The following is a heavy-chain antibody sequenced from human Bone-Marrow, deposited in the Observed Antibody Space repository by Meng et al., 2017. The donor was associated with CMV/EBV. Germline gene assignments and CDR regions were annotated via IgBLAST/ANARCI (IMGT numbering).Heavy chain of an antibody. V-gene: IGHV1-18*01. CDR1: GYTFNNYG. CDR3: ARDLVGVPTRLDY. J-gene: IGHJ4*02. CDR2: ITVYSGNT. D-gene: IGHD1-26*01. Sequence: KASGYTFNNYGISWVRQAPGQGLEWMGWITVYSGNTNYVQKLQGRVTMTTDTTANIAYMELRSLTSDDTAVYYCARDLVGVPTRLDYWGQGSLVTVSS.